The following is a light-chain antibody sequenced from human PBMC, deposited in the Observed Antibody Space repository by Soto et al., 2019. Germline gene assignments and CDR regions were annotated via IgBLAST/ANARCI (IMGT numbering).Light chain of an antibody. J-gene: IGLJ1*01. Sequence: QSVLTQPASVSGSPGQSITISCTGTSSDVGGYNYVSWYQQHPGKAPKFMIYDVSNRPSGVSNRFSGSKSGNTASLTISELQAEDEADYYCCSYTTSNTRQIVFGTGTKVTGL. V-gene: IGLV2-14*01. CDR3: CSYTTSNTRQIV. CDR2: DVS. CDR1: SSDVGGYNY.